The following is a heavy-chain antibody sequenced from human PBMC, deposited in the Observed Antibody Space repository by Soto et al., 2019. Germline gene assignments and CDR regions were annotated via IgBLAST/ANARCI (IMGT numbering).Heavy chain of an antibody. Sequence: GGSLRLSCAASGFTFSSYSMNWVRQAPGKGLEWVSNINKNSSDKYYVDSVKGRFTISRDNAKNSLYLQMNSLRAEDTAVYYYARDRGYYGSGIWYYWGQGTLVTVSS. CDR2: INKNSSDK. D-gene: IGHD3-10*01. CDR1: GFTFSSYS. CDR3: ARDRGYYGSGIWYY. J-gene: IGHJ4*02. V-gene: IGHV3-21*01.